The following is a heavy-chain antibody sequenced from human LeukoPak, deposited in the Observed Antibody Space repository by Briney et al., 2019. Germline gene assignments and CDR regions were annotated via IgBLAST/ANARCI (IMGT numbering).Heavy chain of an antibody. CDR2: IIPIFGTA. Sequence: GSSVKVSCKASGGTFSSYAISWVQQAPGQGLEWMGGIIPIFGTANYAQKFQGRVTITTDESTSTAYMELSSLRSEDTAVYYCARRRPPGTTFQPFDYWGQGTLVTVSS. D-gene: IGHD1-7*01. J-gene: IGHJ4*02. CDR3: ARRRPPGTTFQPFDY. V-gene: IGHV1-69*05. CDR1: GGTFSSYA.